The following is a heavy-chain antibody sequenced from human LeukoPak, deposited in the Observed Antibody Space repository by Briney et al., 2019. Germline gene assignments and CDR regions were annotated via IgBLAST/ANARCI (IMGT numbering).Heavy chain of an antibody. J-gene: IGHJ4*02. D-gene: IGHD2-2*01. CDR1: GYTFTSYD. Sequence: ASVKVSCKASGYTFTSYDINWVRQATGKGLEWMGWMNPNSGNTGYAQKFQGRVTITRNTSISTAYMELSSLRSEDTAVYYCARGKRYCSSTSCSYYFDYWGQGTLVTVSS. V-gene: IGHV1-8*03. CDR2: MNPNSGNT. CDR3: ARGKRYCSSTSCSYYFDY.